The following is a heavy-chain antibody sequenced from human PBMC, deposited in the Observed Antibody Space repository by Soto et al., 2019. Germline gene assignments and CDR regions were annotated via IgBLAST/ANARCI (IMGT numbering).Heavy chain of an antibody. J-gene: IGHJ5*02. D-gene: IGHD3-3*01. CDR1: GGSISSGDYY. Sequence: QVQLQESGPGLVKPSQTLSLTCTVSGGSISSGDYYWSWIRQHPGKGLEWIGYTYYSGSTYYNPSLKSRVTIPVATSKHQFSLKLRSVTAADTAVYYCARWWSGSRQGFDPWGQGTLVTVSS. V-gene: IGHV4-31*03. CDR3: ARWWSGSRQGFDP. CDR2: TYYSGST.